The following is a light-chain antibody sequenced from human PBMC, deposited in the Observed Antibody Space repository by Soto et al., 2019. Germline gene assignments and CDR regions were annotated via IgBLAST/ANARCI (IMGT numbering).Light chain of an antibody. Sequence: QSALTQPASVSGSPGQSITISCTGTSSDVGGYDYVSWYQQYARKAPKLTIYNVRNRPSGVTNRFSGAKSGNTASLTISGLQPEDEADYFCSSYTNSGTVLFGGGTQLTVL. CDR3: SSYTNSGTVL. CDR2: NVR. J-gene: IGLJ2*01. V-gene: IGLV2-14*01. CDR1: SSDVGGYDY.